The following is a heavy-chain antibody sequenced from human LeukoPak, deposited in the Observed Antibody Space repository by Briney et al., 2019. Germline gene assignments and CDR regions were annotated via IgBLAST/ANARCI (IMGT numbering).Heavy chain of an antibody. J-gene: IGHJ4*02. CDR1: GFTFGNYG. CDR3: ARAQTYGDSRLLLDY. V-gene: IGHV3-20*04. D-gene: IGHD4-17*01. Sequence: GSLRLSCAASGFTFGNYGMSWVRQAPGKGLEWVSGINWNGGSTGYADSVEGRFTIFRDNAKNSQYLQMNSLRVEDTALYYCARAQTYGDSRLLLDYWGQGTLVTVSS. CDR2: INWNGGST.